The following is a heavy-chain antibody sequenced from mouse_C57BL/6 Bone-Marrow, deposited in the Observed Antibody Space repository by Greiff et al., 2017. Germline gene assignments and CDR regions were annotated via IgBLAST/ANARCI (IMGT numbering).Heavy chain of an antibody. CDR2: SRNKANDYTT. J-gene: IGHJ4*01. Sequence: EVMLVESGGGLVQSGRSLRLSCATSGFTFSDFYMEWVRQAPGKGLEWIAASRNKANDYTTEYSASVKGRFIVSRDTSQSILYLQMNALRAEDTAIYYCARGPNAMDYWGQGTSVTVSS. V-gene: IGHV7-1*01. CDR1: GFTFSDFY. CDR3: ARGPNAMDY.